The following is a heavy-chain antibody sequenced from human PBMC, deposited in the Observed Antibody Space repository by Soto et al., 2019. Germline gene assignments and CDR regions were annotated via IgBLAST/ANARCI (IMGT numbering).Heavy chain of an antibody. CDR3: ARVKRARSSATIFDY. D-gene: IGHD1-26*01. V-gene: IGHV4-30-4*01. Sequence: QVQLQESGPGLVKPSQTLSLTCTVSGGSISSGDYYWSWIRQPPGKGLGWIGYISYSGSTYYNPSLKSRVTISVDTSKNQFSLKLSSVTAADTAVYYCARVKRARSSATIFDYWGQGTLVTVSS. CDR1: GGSISSGDYY. CDR2: ISYSGST. J-gene: IGHJ4*02.